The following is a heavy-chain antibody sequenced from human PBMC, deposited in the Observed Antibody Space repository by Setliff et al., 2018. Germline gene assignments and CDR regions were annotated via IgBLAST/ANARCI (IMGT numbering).Heavy chain of an antibody. V-gene: IGHV4-61*09. D-gene: IGHD1-7*01. CDR2: IYTSGST. CDR1: GGSISSGSYY. CDR3: ARDLNSQDAFDI. J-gene: IGHJ3*02. Sequence: SETLSLTCTVSGGSISSGSYYWSWIRQPAGKGLEWIGHIYTSGSTNYNPSLKSRVTISVDTSKNQFSLKLSSVTAADTAVYYCARDLNSQDAFDIWGQGTMVTVSS.